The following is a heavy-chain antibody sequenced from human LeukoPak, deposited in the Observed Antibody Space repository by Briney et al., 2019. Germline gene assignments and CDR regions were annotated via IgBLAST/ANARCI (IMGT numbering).Heavy chain of an antibody. CDR3: ARDEFVGIVVSPGAFDI. J-gene: IGHJ3*02. CDR1: GGSISSYY. D-gene: IGHD3-22*01. Sequence: SETLSLTCTVSGGSISSYYWSWIRQPPGKGLEWIGYIYYSGSTNYNPSLKSRVTMSVDTSKNQFSLKLSSVTAADTAVYYCARDEFVGIVVSPGAFDIWGQGTMVTVSS. CDR2: IYYSGST. V-gene: IGHV4-59*12.